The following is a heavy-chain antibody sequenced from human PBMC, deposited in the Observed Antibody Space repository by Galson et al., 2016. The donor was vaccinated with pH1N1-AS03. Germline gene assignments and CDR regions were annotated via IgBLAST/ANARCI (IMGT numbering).Heavy chain of an antibody. D-gene: IGHD6-19*01. J-gene: IGHJ4*02. CDR1: GYSFISYA. CDR2: LNTGTGDT. V-gene: IGHV1-3*04. CDR3: AKVGIEISSGWYGRFVF. Sequence: SVKVSCKASGYSFISYAIHWVRQAPGQRPEWMGWLNTGTGDTIYSQKFQDRVTITRDTSASTAYMELSRLRSEDTAVYYCAKVGIEISSGWYGRFVFWGQGTLVTVSS.